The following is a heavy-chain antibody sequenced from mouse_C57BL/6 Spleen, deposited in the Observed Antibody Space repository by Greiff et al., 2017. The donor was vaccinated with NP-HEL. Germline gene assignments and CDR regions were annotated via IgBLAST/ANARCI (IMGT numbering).Heavy chain of an antibody. V-gene: IGHV1-12*01. J-gene: IGHJ2*01. D-gene: IGHD1-1*01. CDR1: GYPFTSYN. CDR3: ARGDYGSSSYYFDY. CDR2: IYPGNGDT. Sequence: LQQSGAELVRPGASVKMSCKASGYPFTSYNMHWVKQTPRQGLEWIGAIYPGNGDTSYNQKFKGKATLTLDKSSSTAYMQLSSLTSEDSAVYCCARGDYGSSSYYFDYWGQGTTLTVSS.